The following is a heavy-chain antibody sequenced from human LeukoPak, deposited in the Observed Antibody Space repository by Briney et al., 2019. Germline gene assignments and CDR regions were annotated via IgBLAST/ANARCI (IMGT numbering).Heavy chain of an antibody. CDR3: ARDRAPMPFDP. CDR1: GGSISSGGYY. J-gene: IGHJ5*02. D-gene: IGHD2-2*01. Sequence: PSETLSLTCTVSGGSISSGGYYWSWIRQHPGKGLEWIGYIYYSGSTYYNPSLKSRVTISVDTSKNQFSLKLSSVTAADTAVYYCARDRAPMPFDPWGQGTLVTVSS. V-gene: IGHV4-31*03. CDR2: IYYSGST.